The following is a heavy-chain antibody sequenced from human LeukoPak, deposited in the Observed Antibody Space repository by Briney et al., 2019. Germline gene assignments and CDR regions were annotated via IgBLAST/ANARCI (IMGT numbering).Heavy chain of an antibody. CDR1: GGSISSGDYY. CDR2: IYYSGST. CDR3: ARDRGVYCSSTSCPTPN. J-gene: IGHJ4*02. Sequence: PSQTLSLTCTVSGGSISSGDYYWSWIRQPPGKGLEWIGYIYYSGSTYYNPSLKSRVAISVDTSKNRFSLKLNSVTAADTAVYYCARDRGVYCSSTSCPTPNWGQGTLVTVSS. D-gene: IGHD2-2*01. V-gene: IGHV4-30-4*01.